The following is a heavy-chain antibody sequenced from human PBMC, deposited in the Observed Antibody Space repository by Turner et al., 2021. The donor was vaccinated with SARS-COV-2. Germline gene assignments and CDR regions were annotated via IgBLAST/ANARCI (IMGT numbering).Heavy chain of an antibody. CDR1: GGSFSGYY. V-gene: IGHV4-34*01. D-gene: IGHD5-18*01. CDR2: INHSGST. Sequence: QVQLQQRGAGLLKPSETLSLTCAVYGGSFSGYYWSWIRQPPGKGLEWIREINHSGSTNYNPSLKSRVTISVDTSKNQFSLNLSSVTAADTAVYYCARGGGYSYGALDYWGQGTLVTVSS. J-gene: IGHJ4*02. CDR3: ARGGGYSYGALDY.